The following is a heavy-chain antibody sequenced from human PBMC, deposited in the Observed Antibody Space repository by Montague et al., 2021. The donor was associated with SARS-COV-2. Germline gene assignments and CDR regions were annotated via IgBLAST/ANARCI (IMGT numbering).Heavy chain of an antibody. J-gene: IGHJ6*02. CDR2: VDYSGLT. D-gene: IGHD2-2*01. CDR1: RDSISSHYYF. V-gene: IGHV4-39*07. Sequence: SETLSLTCTVSRDSISSHYYFWAWIRQPPGKGLEWIRSVDYSGLTFSNPSLESRVTISVDTSKNQFSLKLSSATAADTAVYYCARVPYRLLFVPRYYGMDVWGQGTTVTVSS. CDR3: ARVPYRLLFVPRYYGMDV.